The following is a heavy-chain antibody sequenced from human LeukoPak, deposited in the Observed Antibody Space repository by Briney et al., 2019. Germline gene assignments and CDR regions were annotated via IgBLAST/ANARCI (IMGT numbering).Heavy chain of an antibody. J-gene: IGHJ5*02. Sequence: VGSVKVSCKASGYTFTSYGISWVRQAPGQGLEWMGWISAYNGNTNYAQKLQGRVTMTTDTSTSTAYMELRSLRSDDTAVYYCARLKGAYCSGGSCYESDPWGQGTLVTVSS. CDR1: GYTFTSYG. D-gene: IGHD2-15*01. V-gene: IGHV1-18*01. CDR2: ISAYNGNT. CDR3: ARLKGAYCSGGSCYESDP.